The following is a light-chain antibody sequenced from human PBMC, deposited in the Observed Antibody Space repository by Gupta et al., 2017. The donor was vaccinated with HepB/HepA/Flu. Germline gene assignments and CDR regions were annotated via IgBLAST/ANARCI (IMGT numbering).Light chain of an antibody. CDR2: NDD. Sequence: VLTHPPSPARTPGQMVAISCSGSSSNVVRDNVYWYQQITGTAPKLLIYNDDRRPSGVPDRFSGSKSGTSASVAISGLQSEDEADYYCAAWDNSMKAYVFGTGTRVTVL. V-gene: IGLV1-44*01. J-gene: IGLJ1*01. CDR3: AAWDNSMKAYV. CDR1: SSNVVRDN.